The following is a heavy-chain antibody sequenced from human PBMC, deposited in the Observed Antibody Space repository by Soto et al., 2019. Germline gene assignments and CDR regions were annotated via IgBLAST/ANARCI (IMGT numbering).Heavy chain of an antibody. Sequence: QVQLQQWGAGLLKPSETLSLTCAVYGGSFSGYYWCWIRQPPGKGLEWIGEINHSGSTNYNPSLKRRVTISEDPSKNQFSLKLSSVTAAESSVYYCAGRRFWGVCFDYWGQGTLVTVSS. CDR1: GGSFSGYY. J-gene: IGHJ4*02. D-gene: IGHD3-16*01. V-gene: IGHV4-34*01. CDR3: AGRRFWGVCFDY. CDR2: INHSGST.